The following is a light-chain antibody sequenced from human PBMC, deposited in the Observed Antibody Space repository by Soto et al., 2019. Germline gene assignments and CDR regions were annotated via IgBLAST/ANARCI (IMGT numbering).Light chain of an antibody. V-gene: IGKV2-40*01. CDR2: TLS. J-gene: IGKJ4*01. CDR3: MSRKEFTVP. CDR1: QSRFDSDDGTTY. Sequence: DIVMTQTPLSLPVTPGAPASISCRSSQSRFDSDDGTTYLDWYLQKPGQSPQLVVYTLSYRASVVAGWFSGSGSCTDFTLKISRVEGEDVAVYYCMSRKEFTVPFGGGTKGEIK.